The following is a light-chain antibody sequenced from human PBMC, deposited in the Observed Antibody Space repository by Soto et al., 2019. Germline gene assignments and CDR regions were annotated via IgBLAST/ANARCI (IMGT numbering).Light chain of an antibody. CDR1: SRDFGGYNY. Sequence: QSVLTQPASVSGSPGQSITISCTGTSRDFGGYNYVSWYQQRPGKAPKLMIYNVNNRPSGVSDRFSGSKSGNTASLTISGLQAEDEADYYCNSYSNSTTLYVFGTGTKVTVL. CDR3: NSYSNSTTLYV. J-gene: IGLJ1*01. CDR2: NVN. V-gene: IGLV2-14*01.